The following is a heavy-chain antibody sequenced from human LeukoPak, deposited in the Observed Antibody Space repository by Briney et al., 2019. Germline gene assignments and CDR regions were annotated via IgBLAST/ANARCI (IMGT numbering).Heavy chain of an antibody. D-gene: IGHD6-13*01. CDR3: AKDPSAAGRGGAFDI. J-gene: IGHJ3*02. CDR2: ISGSGGST. Sequence: PGGSLRLSCAASGFTFSSYAMSWVRQAPGKGLAWVSAISGSGGSTYYADSVKGRFTISRDNSKNTLYLQMNSLRAEDTAVYYCAKDPSAAGRGGAFDIWGQGTMVTVSS. V-gene: IGHV3-23*01. CDR1: GFTFSSYA.